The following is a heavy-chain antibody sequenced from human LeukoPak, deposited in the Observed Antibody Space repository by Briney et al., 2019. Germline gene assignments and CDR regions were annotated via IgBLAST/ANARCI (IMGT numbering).Heavy chain of an antibody. J-gene: IGHJ6*02. CDR2: IYYSGST. Sequence: SETLSLTCTVSGGSISSYYWSWIRQPPGKGLEWIGSIYYSGSTYYNPSLKSRVTISVDTSKNQFSLKLSSVTAADTAVYYCASPPHTLWSPGLYGMDVWGQGTTVTVSS. D-gene: IGHD3-10*01. CDR3: ASPPHTLWSPGLYGMDV. V-gene: IGHV4-59*05. CDR1: GGSISSYY.